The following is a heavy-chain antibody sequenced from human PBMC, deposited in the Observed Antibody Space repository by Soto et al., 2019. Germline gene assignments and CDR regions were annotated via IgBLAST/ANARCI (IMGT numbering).Heavy chain of an antibody. J-gene: IGHJ4*02. D-gene: IGHD2-15*01. V-gene: IGHV5-51*01. CDR3: ARSAGNYGRFSEY. CDR1: GYTLTSYW. Sequence: GESLMISCKGSGYTLTSYWIGLVRQMPGEGQGWLWVIYTDDSDSRYSTSFQGKVTTSADKSIKTAYLQSGSLKASDSAIYYCARSAGNYGRFSEYWGQGTLVTVSS. CDR2: IYTDDSDS.